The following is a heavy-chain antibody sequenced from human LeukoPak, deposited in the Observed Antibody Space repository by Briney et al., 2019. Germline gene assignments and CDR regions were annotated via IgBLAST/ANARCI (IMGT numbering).Heavy chain of an antibody. CDR1: GFTLSSYA. D-gene: IGHD6-13*01. J-gene: IGHJ4*02. Sequence: GGSLRLSCAASGFTLSSYAMHWVRQAPGEGLEWVAVISYDGSNKYYADSVKGRFTISRDNSKNTLYLQMNSLRAEDTAVYYCARDKEQQLAKLFDYWGQGTLVTVSS. CDR3: ARDKEQQLAKLFDY. CDR2: ISYDGSNK. V-gene: IGHV3-30*01.